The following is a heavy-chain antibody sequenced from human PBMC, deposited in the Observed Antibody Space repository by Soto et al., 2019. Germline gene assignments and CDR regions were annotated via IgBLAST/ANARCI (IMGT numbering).Heavy chain of an antibody. D-gene: IGHD3-9*01. J-gene: IGHJ4*02. Sequence: QVQLQESGPGLVKPSGTLSLTCAVSGGSISSSNWWSWVRQPPGKGLERIGESYHSGSTNYHPSLKSRVTISVEKSKNRFSLKLSSVTAAVTAVYYCASISIRPRGLDYWGQGTLDTVSS. V-gene: IGHV4-4*02. CDR2: SYHSGST. CDR1: GGSISSSNW. CDR3: ASISIRPRGLDY.